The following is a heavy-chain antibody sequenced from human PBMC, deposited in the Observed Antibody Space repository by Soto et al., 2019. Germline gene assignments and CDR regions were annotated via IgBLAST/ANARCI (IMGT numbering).Heavy chain of an antibody. D-gene: IGHD6-6*01. Sequence: QLQLQESGSGLVKPSQTLSLTCAVSGGSISSGGYSWSWIRQPPGKGLEWIGYIYHSGSTYYNPSLKSRVTISVDRSKNQFSLKLSSVTAADTAVYYCARDPSIAARPAFAFDIWGQGTMVTVSS. V-gene: IGHV4-30-2*01. CDR3: ARDPSIAARPAFAFDI. CDR1: GGSISSGGYS. CDR2: IYHSGST. J-gene: IGHJ3*02.